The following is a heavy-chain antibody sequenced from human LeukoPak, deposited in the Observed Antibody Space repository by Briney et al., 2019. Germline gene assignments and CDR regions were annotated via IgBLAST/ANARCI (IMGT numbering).Heavy chain of an antibody. V-gene: IGHV1-46*01. CDR1: GYSFSSCY. Sequence: ASVRVSCKASGYSFSSCYMHWVRQAPGQGLEWMGIINPSGGSTTYAQKFQGRVTMTTDTSTSTVYMELSSLRFVDTAIYYCARESYSSSSLDCWGQGTLVTVSS. CDR2: INPSGGST. D-gene: IGHD6-6*01. CDR3: ARESYSSSSLDC. J-gene: IGHJ4*02.